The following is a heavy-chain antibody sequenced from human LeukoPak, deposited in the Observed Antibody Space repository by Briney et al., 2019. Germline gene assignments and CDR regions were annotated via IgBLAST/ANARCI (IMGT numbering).Heavy chain of an antibody. CDR2: IIPMFGTA. CDR1: GGTFSSYG. V-gene: IGHV1-69*06. D-gene: IGHD2-2*01. Sequence: RASVKVSCKASGGTFSSYGISWVRQAPGQGLEWMGGIIPMFGTANYAQKFQGRVTISADKSTSTAYMELSSLRSEDTAVYYCASGRTDIVVVPATLRNYFFDYWGQGTLVTVSS. J-gene: IGHJ4*02. CDR3: ASGRTDIVVVPATLRNYFFDY.